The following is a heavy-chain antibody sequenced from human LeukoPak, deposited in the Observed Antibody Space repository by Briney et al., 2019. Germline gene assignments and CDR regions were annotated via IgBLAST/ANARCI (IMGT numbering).Heavy chain of an antibody. Sequence: GGSLRLSCAASGFTFSSYAMHWVRQAPGKGLEWVAVISYDGSNKYYADSVKGRFTISRDNSKNTLYLQMNSLRAEDTAVYYCAREGAMAFDYWGQETLVTVSS. CDR1: GFTFSSYA. CDR3: AREGAMAFDY. D-gene: IGHD5-18*01. CDR2: ISYDGSNK. V-gene: IGHV3-30-3*01. J-gene: IGHJ4*02.